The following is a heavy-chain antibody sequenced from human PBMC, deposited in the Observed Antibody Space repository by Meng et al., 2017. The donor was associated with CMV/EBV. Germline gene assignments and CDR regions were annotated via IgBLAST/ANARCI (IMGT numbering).Heavy chain of an antibody. J-gene: IGHJ4*02. CDR3: TTDDGRGAHSGSYWG. Sequence: GESLKISCAASGFTFSNAWMSWVRQAPGEGLEWVGRIKSKTDGGTTDYAAPVKGRFTISRDDSKNTLYLQMNSLKTEDTAVYYCTTDDGRGAHSGSYWGWGQGTLVTVSS. CDR2: IKSKTDGGTT. V-gene: IGHV3-15*01. CDR1: GFTFSNAW. D-gene: IGHD1-26*01.